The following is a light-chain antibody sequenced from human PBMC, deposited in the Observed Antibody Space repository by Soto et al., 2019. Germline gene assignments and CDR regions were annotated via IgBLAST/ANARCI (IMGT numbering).Light chain of an antibody. CDR3: HQYNNWPYT. CDR1: QSVCSN. Sequence: EIVMTQSPATLSVSPGERAALSCRASQSVCSNFAWYQQKPGQAPRLLIYGASTRATGIPARFSGSGSGTEFTLTISSLQSEDYAVYYCHQYNNWPYTFGQGTKLEIK. V-gene: IGKV3-15*01. J-gene: IGKJ2*01. CDR2: GAS.